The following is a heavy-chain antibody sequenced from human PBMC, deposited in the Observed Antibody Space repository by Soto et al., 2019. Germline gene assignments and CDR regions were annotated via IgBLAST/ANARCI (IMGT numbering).Heavy chain of an antibody. CDR2: INAGYGNT. CDR3: ARRVSGYSTEAFDY. J-gene: IGHJ4*02. V-gene: IGHV1-3*01. CDR1: GYTFTSYA. D-gene: IGHD6-13*01. Sequence: QVQPVQSGAEVKKPGASVKVSCKASGYTFTSYAMHWVRQAPGQRLEWMGWINAGYGNTKYSQKFQGRVTITRDTSASTAYMELSSLRSEDTAVYYCARRVSGYSTEAFDYWGQGTLVTVSS.